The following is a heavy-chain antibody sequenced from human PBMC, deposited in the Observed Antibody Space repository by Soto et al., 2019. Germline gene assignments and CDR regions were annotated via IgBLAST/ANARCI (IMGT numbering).Heavy chain of an antibody. D-gene: IGHD6-19*01. CDR3: ARAAVAGTEYYYYGMDV. CDR2: INPNSGGT. CDR1: GYTFTGYY. V-gene: IGHV1-2*04. J-gene: IGHJ6*02. Sequence: GASVKVSCKASGYTFTGYYMHWVRQAPGQGLEWMGWINPNSGGTNYAQKFQGWVTMTRDTSISTAYMELSRLRSDDTAVYYCARAAVAGTEYYYYGMDVWGQGTRSPSP.